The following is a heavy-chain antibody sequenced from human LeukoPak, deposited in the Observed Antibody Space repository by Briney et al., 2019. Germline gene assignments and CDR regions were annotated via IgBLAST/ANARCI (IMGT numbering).Heavy chain of an antibody. V-gene: IGHV1-2*06. CDR3: ARAGRRPNIVVVPAAMRSWFDP. J-gene: IGHJ5*02. CDR1: GYTFTGYY. D-gene: IGHD2-2*01. Sequence: ASVKVSCKASGYTFTGYYMHWLRQAPGQGLEWMGRINPNSGGTNYAQKFQGRVTMTRDTSISTAYMELSRLRSDDTAVYYCARAGRRPNIVVVPAAMRSWFDPWGQGTLVTVSS. CDR2: INPNSGGT.